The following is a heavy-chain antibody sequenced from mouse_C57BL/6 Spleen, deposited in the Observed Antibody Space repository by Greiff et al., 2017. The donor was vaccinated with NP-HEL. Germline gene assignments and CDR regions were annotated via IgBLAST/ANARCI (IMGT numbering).Heavy chain of an antibody. D-gene: IGHD1-1*01. Sequence: VQLQQPGAELVKPGASVKLSCKASGYTFTSYWMHWVKQRPGQGLEWIGMIHPNSGSTNYNEKFKSKATLTVDKSSSTAYMQLSSLTSEDSAVYYCARVYYGSSYPFAYWGQGTLVTVSA. CDR2: IHPNSGST. V-gene: IGHV1-64*01. CDR1: GYTFTSYW. J-gene: IGHJ3*01. CDR3: ARVYYGSSYPFAY.